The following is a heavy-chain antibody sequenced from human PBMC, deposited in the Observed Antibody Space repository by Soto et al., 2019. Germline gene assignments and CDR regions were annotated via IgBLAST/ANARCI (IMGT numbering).Heavy chain of an antibody. CDR1: GGSFSGYY. CDR2: INHSGST. V-gene: IGHV4-34*01. D-gene: IGHD6-19*01. Sequence: QVQLQQWGAGLLKPSETLSLTCAVYGGSFSGYYWSWIRQPPGKGLEWIGQINHSGSTNYNPSLKSRVTTSVDTSKNQFSLKLSSVTAADTAVYYCARGLNPGIAVAEDYWGHGTLVTVSS. CDR3: ARGLNPGIAVAEDY. J-gene: IGHJ4*01.